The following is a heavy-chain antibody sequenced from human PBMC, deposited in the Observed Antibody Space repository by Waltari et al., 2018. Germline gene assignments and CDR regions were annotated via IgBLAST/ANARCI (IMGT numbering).Heavy chain of an antibody. Sequence: QLQLEESGPGLVKPSETLYLTCIVSGGSIGSYSWSCIRQPAGKGLEWIGRINNRGDTKYNPSLQSRVTISVDNSRDQFSLRLSSVTAADTAVYYCAKAMSGDGSLFEFWGQGALVTVSS. V-gene: IGHV4-4*07. CDR1: GGSIGSYS. CDR3: AKAMSGDGSLFEF. D-gene: IGHD3-10*01. CDR2: INNRGDT. J-gene: IGHJ1*01.